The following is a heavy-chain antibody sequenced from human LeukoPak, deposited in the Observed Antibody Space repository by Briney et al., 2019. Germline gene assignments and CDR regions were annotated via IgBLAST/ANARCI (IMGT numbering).Heavy chain of an antibody. J-gene: IGHJ6*02. D-gene: IGHD1-26*01. CDR2: INRSGST. CDR3: ARGVELLQFYYYYGMDV. CDR1: GGSFSGYY. V-gene: IGHV4-34*01. Sequence: PSETLSLTCAVYGGSFSGYYWSWIRQPPGKGLEWIGEINRSGSTNYNPSLKSRVTISVDTSKNQFSLKLSSVTAADTAVYYCARGVELLQFYYYYGMDVWGQGTTVTVSS.